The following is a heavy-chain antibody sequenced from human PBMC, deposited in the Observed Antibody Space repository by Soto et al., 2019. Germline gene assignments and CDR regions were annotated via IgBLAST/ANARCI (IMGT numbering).Heavy chain of an antibody. J-gene: IGHJ6*02. CDR2: ISWDGGRT. CDR1: GFTSDDYT. CDR3: AKDSPGIAVGLDV. D-gene: IGHD6-19*01. V-gene: IGHV3-43*01. Sequence: PGGSLRLSCAASGFTSDDYTMHWVRQAPGKGLEWVSLISWDGGRTYYADSVKGRFTISRDNSKNSLYLQMNSLRTEDTALYYCAKDSPGIAVGLDVWGQGTTVTVYS.